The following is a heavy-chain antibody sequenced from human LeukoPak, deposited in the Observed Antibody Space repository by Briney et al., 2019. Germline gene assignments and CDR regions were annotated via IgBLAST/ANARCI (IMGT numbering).Heavy chain of an antibody. V-gene: IGHV1-69*13. CDR2: IIPIFGTA. Sequence: GASVKVSCKASGGTFSSYAISWVRQAPGQGLEWMGGIIPIFGTANYAQKFQGRVTITADESTSTAYMELSSLRSEDTAVYYCARDLGLSYDFWKVPFRGWGQGTLVTVSS. J-gene: IGHJ4*02. D-gene: IGHD3-3*01. CDR1: GGTFSSYA. CDR3: ARDLGLSYDFWKVPFRG.